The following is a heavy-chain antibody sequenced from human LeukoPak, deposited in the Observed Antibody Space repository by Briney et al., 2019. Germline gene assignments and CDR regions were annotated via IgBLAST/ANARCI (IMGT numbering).Heavy chain of an antibody. CDR3: ARDAYSYGFYYYDY. D-gene: IGHD5-18*01. CDR2: ISSSSSFI. Sequence: GGSLRLSCAASGFTFSDYNMNWVRQAPGKGLEWVSSISSSSSFIYYADSVKGRFTISRDNAEKSVYLQMNGLRAEDTAVYYCARDAYSYGFYYYDYWGQGTLVTASS. J-gene: IGHJ4*02. V-gene: IGHV3-21*01. CDR1: GFTFSDYN.